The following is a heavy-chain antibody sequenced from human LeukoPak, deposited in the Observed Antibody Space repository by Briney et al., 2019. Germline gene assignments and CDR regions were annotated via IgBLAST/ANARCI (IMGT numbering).Heavy chain of an antibody. V-gene: IGHV4-59*08. D-gene: IGHD3-22*01. CDR2: IYSSGST. CDR3: ARGPYYYDSSGYNRRAFDI. J-gene: IGHJ3*02. Sequence: SETLSLTCTVSGGSISSYYWSWIRQPPGKGLEWIGYIYSSGSTNYSPSLKSRVTISVDTSKNQFSLKLYSVTAADTAVYYCARGPYYYDSSGYNRRAFDIWGQGTMVTVSS. CDR1: GGSISSYY.